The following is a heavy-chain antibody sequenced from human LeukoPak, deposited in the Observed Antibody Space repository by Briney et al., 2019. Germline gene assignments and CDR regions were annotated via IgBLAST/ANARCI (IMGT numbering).Heavy chain of an antibody. CDR1: GFTFSSYS. CDR2: ISSSSSYI. J-gene: IGHJ3*02. CDR3: AKVSSYSGSYSI. V-gene: IGHV3-21*01. Sequence: GGSLRLSCAASGFTFSSYSMNWVRQAPGKGLEWVSSISSSSSYIYYADSVKGRFTISRDNAKSSLYLQMNSLRAEDTAVYYCAKVSSYSGSYSIWGQGTMVTVSP. D-gene: IGHD1-26*01.